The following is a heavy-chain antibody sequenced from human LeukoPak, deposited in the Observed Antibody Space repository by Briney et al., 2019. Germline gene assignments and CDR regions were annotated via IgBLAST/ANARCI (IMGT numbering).Heavy chain of an antibody. J-gene: IGHJ4*02. D-gene: IGHD3-22*01. CDR1: GCTFSSYA. V-gene: IGHV1-69*05. CDR3: ATRPRPPYYDSSGYSV. CDR2: IIPIFGTA. Sequence: GASVKVSCKASGCTFSSYAISWVRQAPGQGLEWMGRIIPIFGTANYAQKFQGRVTITTDESTSTAYMELSSLRSEDTAVYYCATRPRPPYYDSSGYSVWGQGTLVTVSS.